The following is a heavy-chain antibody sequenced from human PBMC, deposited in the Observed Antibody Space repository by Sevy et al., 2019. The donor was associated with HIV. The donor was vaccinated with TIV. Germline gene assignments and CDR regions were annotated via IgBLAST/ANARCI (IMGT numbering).Heavy chain of an antibody. D-gene: IGHD3-22*01. V-gene: IGHV3-33*01. Sequence: GGSLRLSCAASGFTFSSYGMHWVRQAPGKGLEWVAVIWYDGSNKYYADSVKGRFTISRDNSKNTLYLQMNNLRAEDTAVYYCARDYRHYYDSSGYYYDAFDIWGQGTMVTVSS. CDR3: ARDYRHYYDSSGYYYDAFDI. CDR1: GFTFSSYG. CDR2: IWYDGSNK. J-gene: IGHJ3*02.